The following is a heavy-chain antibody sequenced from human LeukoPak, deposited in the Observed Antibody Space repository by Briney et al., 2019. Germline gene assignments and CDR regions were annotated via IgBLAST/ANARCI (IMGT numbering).Heavy chain of an antibody. J-gene: IGHJ4*02. CDR1: GGTFSSYA. V-gene: IGHV1-69*04. D-gene: IGHD3-10*01. Sequence: SVKVSCKASGGTFSSYAISWVRQAPGQGLEWMGRIIPILGIANYAQKFQGRVTTTAGKSTSTAYMELSSLRSEDTAVYYCARDSARSFGSYFDYWGQGTLVTVSS. CDR3: ARDSARSFGSYFDY. CDR2: IIPILGIA.